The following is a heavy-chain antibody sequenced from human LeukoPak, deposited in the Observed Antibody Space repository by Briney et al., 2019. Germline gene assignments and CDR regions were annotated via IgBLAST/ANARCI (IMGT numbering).Heavy chain of an antibody. CDR3: ARVGDNIRAPIGHGMDV. Sequence: SVKVSCKASGGTFSSYAISWVRQAPGQGLEWMGRIIPILGIANYAQKFQGRVTITADKSTSTAYMELSSLRSEDTAVYYCARVGDNIRAPIGHGMDVWGQGTTVTVSS. D-gene: IGHD1-14*01. J-gene: IGHJ6*02. CDR2: IIPILGIA. CDR1: GGTFSSYA. V-gene: IGHV1-69*04.